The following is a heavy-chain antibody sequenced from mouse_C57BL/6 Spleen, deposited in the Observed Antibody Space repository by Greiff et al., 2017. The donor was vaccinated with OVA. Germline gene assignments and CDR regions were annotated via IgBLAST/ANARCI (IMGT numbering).Heavy chain of an antibody. Sequence: QFQLQPPGAELVRPGSSVKLSCKASGYPFPSYWMHWLKQRPLQGIEWIGNIYPSDSETHYNQKFKTTATLTVDKSSCTAYMQLSSLTSEDSAVYYCAGGDLDYWGQGATLTVSS. CDR1: GYPFPSYW. V-gene: IGHV1-52*01. J-gene: IGHJ2*01. CDR2: IYPSDSET. CDR3: AGGDLDY.